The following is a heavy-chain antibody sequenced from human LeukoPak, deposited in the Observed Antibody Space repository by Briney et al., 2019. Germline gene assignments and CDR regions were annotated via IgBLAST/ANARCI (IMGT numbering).Heavy chain of an antibody. CDR3: ARDRAVAGTDFDY. V-gene: IGHV4-61*01. CDR1: GGSVSSGSYY. D-gene: IGHD6-19*01. J-gene: IGHJ4*02. Sequence: SETLSLTCTVSGGSVSSGSYYWSWIRQPPGKGLEWIGYIYYSGSTNYNPSLESRVTISVDKSKNQFSLKLSSVTAADTAVYYCARDRAVAGTDFDYWGQGTLVTVSS. CDR2: IYYSGST.